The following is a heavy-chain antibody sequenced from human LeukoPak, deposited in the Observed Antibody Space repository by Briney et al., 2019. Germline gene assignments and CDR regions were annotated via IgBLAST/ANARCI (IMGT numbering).Heavy chain of an antibody. CDR2: LSGLGDSK. D-gene: IGHD5-18*01. V-gene: IGHV3-23*01. CDR3: AKDFRDTSMFTDGYFDS. CDR1: GYSISSGF. J-gene: IGHJ4*02. Sequence: PSETLSLTCAVSGYSISSGFYWGWIRQPPGKGLEWVSGLSGLGDSKYYADSVNGRFSISRDNANNRLYLQMNNLRAEDTAVYYCAKDFRDTSMFTDGYFDSWGQGTLVTVSS.